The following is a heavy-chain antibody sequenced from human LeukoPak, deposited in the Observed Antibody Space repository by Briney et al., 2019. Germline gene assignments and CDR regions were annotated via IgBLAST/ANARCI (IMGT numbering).Heavy chain of an antibody. CDR1: GYTFTGYY. CDR2: INPNSGDT. CDR3: ARDWYQKAFDI. V-gene: IGHV1-2*02. Sequence: ASVKVSCKASGYTFTGYYMHWVRQAPGQGLEWMGWINPNSGDTNYAQKFQGRVTVTRDTSISTAYMELSRLRSDDTAVYYCARDWYQKAFDIWGQGTMVTVSS. J-gene: IGHJ3*02. D-gene: IGHD2-2*01.